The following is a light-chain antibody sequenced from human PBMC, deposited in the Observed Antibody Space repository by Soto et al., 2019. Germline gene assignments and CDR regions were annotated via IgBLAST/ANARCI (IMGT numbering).Light chain of an antibody. CDR2: GNT. CDR3: QSYENSRTGFYV. V-gene: IGLV1-40*01. J-gene: IGLJ1*01. Sequence: QSVLTQPPSVSGAPGQRVTISCTGSSSDIGAGFDVHWYQHLPGTAPKLLIYGNTNRPSRVPGRFSGSKSGTSASLVITGLQAEDEADYYCQSYENSRTGFYVFGTGTKVTVL. CDR1: SSDIGAGFD.